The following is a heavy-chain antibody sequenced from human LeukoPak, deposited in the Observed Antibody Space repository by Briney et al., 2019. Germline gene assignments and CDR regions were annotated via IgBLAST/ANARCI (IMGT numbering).Heavy chain of an antibody. CDR1: GFTFSSYS. J-gene: IGHJ2*01. D-gene: IGHD1-1*01. V-gene: IGHV3-21*01. CDR2: ISSSSSYI. Sequence: GGSLRLSCAASGFTFSSYSMSWVRQAPGKGLEWVSSISSSSSYIYYADSVKGRFTASRDNAKNSLYLQMNSLRAEDTAVYYCARPLEGSGGNWYFDLWGRGTLVTVSS. CDR3: ARPLEGSGGNWYFDL.